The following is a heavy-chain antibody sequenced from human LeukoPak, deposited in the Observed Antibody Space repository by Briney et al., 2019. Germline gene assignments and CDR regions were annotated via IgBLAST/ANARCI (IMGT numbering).Heavy chain of an antibody. CDR2: IIPIFGTA. Sequence: GGSLRLSCAASGGTFSSYAISWVRQAPGQGLEWMGGIIPIFGTANYAQKFQGRVTITADESTSTAYMELSSLRSEDTAVYYCATPLSGESGYYQFLIWGQGTLVTVSS. J-gene: IGHJ4*02. CDR3: ATPLSGESGYYQFLI. D-gene: IGHD3-22*01. CDR1: GGTFSSYA. V-gene: IGHV1-69*01.